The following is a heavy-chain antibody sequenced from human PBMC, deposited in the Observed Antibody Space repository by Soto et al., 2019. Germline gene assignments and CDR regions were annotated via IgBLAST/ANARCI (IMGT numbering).Heavy chain of an antibody. V-gene: IGHV3-48*03. D-gene: IGHD4-17*01. CDR2: ISSSGSTI. Sequence: PGGSLRLSCAASGFTFSSYEMNWVRQAPGKGLEWVSYISSSGSTIYYADSVKGRFTISRDNAKNSLYLQMNSLRAEDTAVYYCARDLLAYGDYVTYYGMDVWGQGTTVTVSS. CDR1: GFTFSSYE. J-gene: IGHJ6*02. CDR3: ARDLLAYGDYVTYYGMDV.